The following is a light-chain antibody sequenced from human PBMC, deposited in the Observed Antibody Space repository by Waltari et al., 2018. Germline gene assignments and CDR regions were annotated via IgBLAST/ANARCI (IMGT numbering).Light chain of an antibody. V-gene: IGKV3-11*01. Sequence: EVVLTQSPATLALSPGDRATLSCRASQSVSSYLAWYQQKPGQAPRLLIYDASKRATGIPARFTGSGSGTHFTLTISSLEPEDFAVYYGQQRSKWFTFGGGTKVEIK. J-gene: IGKJ4*01. CDR2: DAS. CDR1: QSVSSY. CDR3: QQRSKWFT.